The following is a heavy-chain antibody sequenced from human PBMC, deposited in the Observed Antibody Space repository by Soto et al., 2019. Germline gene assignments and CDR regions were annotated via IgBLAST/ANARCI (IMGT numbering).Heavy chain of an antibody. V-gene: IGHV4-39*01. J-gene: IGHJ4*02. CDR2: VYYSGST. Sequence: SETLSLTCTVSGGSVSRSSYYWGWVRQPPGKGLEWIGSVYYSGSTYYNPSLESRVTISVDKSKNQFSLKLMSLSAADTAVYYCGRLEGLATISYYFDYWGQGALVTAPQ. CDR3: GRLEGLATISYYFDY. D-gene: IGHD3-9*01. CDR1: GGSVSRSSYY.